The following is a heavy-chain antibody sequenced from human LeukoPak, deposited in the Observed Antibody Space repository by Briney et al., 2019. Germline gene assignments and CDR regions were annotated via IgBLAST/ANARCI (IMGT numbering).Heavy chain of an antibody. Sequence: PSETLSLTCTVSGYSISSGYYWGWIRQPPGKGLGWIGRIYHSGSTYYNPSLKSRVTISVDTSKNQFSLKLSSVTAADTAVYYCASTGGYKNEDYYYYMDVWGKGTTVTVSS. J-gene: IGHJ6*03. V-gene: IGHV4-38-2*02. CDR3: ASTGGYKNEDYYYYMDV. D-gene: IGHD5-24*01. CDR2: IYHSGST. CDR1: GYSISSGYY.